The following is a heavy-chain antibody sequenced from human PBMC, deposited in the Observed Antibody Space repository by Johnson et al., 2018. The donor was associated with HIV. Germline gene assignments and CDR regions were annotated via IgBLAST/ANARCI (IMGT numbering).Heavy chain of an antibody. Sequence: VQLVESGGSVVRPGGSLRLSCAASGFTFDDYAMHWVRQAPGKGLEWVSVIYSGGSTYYADSVKGRFTISRDNSKNTLYLQMNSLRAEDTAVYYCARRGDQLLPYSLGAFDIWGQGTMVTVSS. V-gene: IGHV3-66*01. CDR2: IYSGGST. D-gene: IGHD2-2*01. CDR1: GFTFDDYA. CDR3: ARRGDQLLPYSLGAFDI. J-gene: IGHJ3*02.